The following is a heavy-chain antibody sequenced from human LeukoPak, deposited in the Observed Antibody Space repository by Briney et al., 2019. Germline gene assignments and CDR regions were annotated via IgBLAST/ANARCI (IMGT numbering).Heavy chain of an antibody. Sequence: ASVKVSCKASGGTFSSYAISWVRQAPGQGLEWMGGIIPTFGTANYAQKFQGRVTMTRDTSISTVYMELSRLRSDDTAVFYCARGYYDSSDFEYFQHWGQGTLVTVSS. D-gene: IGHD3-22*01. CDR2: IIPTFGTA. CDR1: GGTFSSYA. J-gene: IGHJ1*01. V-gene: IGHV1-69*05. CDR3: ARGYYDSSDFEYFQH.